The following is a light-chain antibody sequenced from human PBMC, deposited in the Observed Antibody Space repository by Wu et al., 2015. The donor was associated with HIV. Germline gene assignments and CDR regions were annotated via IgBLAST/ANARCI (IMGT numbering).Light chain of an antibody. CDR3: QQYDTIPLT. CDR2: GTS. CDR1: QSISSNF. J-gene: IGKJ4*01. V-gene: IGKV3-20*01. Sequence: EIVLTQSPGTLSLSPGERATLSCRASQSISSNFLAWYQQKPGQAPRLLIYGTSSRATDIPDRFSGSGSGTDFTLTISRLEPEDFAVYYCQQYDTIPLTFGGGTKVEIK.